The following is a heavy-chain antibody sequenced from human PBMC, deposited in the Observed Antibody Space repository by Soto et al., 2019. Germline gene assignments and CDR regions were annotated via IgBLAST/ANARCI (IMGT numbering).Heavy chain of an antibody. Sequence: QVQLVQSGAEVKKPESSVKVSCKTSGGTFVRHVISWVRQAPGQGPEWMGKINPLSGIPNYAQKFQDRVTFTADTDSSTAYMELSSLRSDDTDVYYCAPPACAATWCSPSHNLDHWGQGTLVTVSS. D-gene: IGHD2-2*01. CDR3: APPACAATWCSPSHNLDH. V-gene: IGHV1-69*09. J-gene: IGHJ4*02. CDR1: GGTFVRHV. CDR2: INPLSGIP.